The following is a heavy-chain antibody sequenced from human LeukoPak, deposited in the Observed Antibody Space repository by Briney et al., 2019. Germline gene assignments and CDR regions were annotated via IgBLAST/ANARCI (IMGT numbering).Heavy chain of an antibody. J-gene: IGHJ4*02. D-gene: IGHD3-9*01. CDR2: IFYTGST. CDR1: GGSINSGDYY. Sequence: SQTLSLTCTLSGGSINSGDYYWSWLRQHPGKGLEWIGYIFYTGSTYYNPSLKSRVSISVDTSRNQFSLKLSSVTAADTAVYYCARLYDILTGYPYYFDYWGQRTLVTVSS. CDR3: ARLYDILTGYPYYFDY. V-gene: IGHV4-31*03.